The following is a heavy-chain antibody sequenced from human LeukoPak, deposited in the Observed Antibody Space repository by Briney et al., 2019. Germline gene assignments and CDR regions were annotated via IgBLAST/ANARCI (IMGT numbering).Heavy chain of an antibody. CDR2: SSSSGSTI. J-gene: IGHJ4*02. D-gene: IGHD3/OR15-3a*01. V-gene: IGHV3-11*01. Sequence: GGSLRLSCAASGFTLSDYYMSWIRQAPGKGLEWVSYSSSSGSTIYYADSVEGRFAISRDNAKNSLYLQMNSLRAEDTAVYYCARRRDFIDYWGQGTLVTVSS. CDR3: ARRRDFIDY. CDR1: GFTLSDYY.